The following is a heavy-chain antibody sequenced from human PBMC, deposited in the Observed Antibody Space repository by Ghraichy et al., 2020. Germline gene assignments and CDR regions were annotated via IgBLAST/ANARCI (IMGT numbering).Heavy chain of an antibody. D-gene: IGHD3-22*01. V-gene: IGHV3-21*01. J-gene: IGHJ4*02. CDR1: GFTFSSYS. CDR3: ARGGVGGYGY. Sequence: LTCAASGFTFSSYSMNWVRQAPGKGLEWVSSISSSSSYIYYADSVKGRFTISRDNAKNSLYLQMNSLRAEDTAVYYCARGGVGGYGYWGQGTLVTVSS. CDR2: ISSSSSYI.